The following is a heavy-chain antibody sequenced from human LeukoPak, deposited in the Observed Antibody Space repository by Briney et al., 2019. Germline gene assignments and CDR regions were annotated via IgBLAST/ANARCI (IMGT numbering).Heavy chain of an antibody. CDR3: ARGRFVLDYYRFDY. J-gene: IGHJ4*02. D-gene: IGHD3-22*01. Sequence: ASVKVSCKASGYTFTSYYMHWVRQAPGQGLEWMGMFNPSGGGTTYAQKFQGRVTMTRDTSTSTVYMELSSLRSEDTAVYYCARGRFVLDYYRFDYWGQGTQVSVSS. V-gene: IGHV1-46*01. CDR1: GYTFTSYY. CDR2: FNPSGGGT.